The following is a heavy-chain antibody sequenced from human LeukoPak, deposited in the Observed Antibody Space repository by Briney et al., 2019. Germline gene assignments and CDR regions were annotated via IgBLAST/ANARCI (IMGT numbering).Heavy chain of an antibody. CDR1: GFIFSNYG. D-gene: IGHD6-13*01. Sequence: PGGSLTLSCAASGFIFSNYGMHWVRQAPGKRLEWVAVIWNDGSETFHADSVKGRFRIARDNSKNTLYLQMNSLRAEDTAVYFCARDMGRAWYGPPDYWGQGTLVTVSS. V-gene: IGHV3-33*01. J-gene: IGHJ4*02. CDR3: ARDMGRAWYGPPDY. CDR2: IWNDGSET.